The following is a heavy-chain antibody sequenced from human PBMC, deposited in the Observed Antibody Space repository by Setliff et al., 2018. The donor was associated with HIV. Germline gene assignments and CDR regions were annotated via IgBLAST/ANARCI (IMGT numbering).Heavy chain of an antibody. CDR2: IYYTGST. Sequence: SETLSLTCGVYGGSLSDYFWGWVRQPPGKGLEGSGDIYYTGSTYYNPSLKSRVTISVDTSKTQVPLKLRSVTVADTATYYCARATSPRPMIRGGWFDPWGQGILVTVSS. D-gene: IGHD3-22*01. CDR1: GGSLSDYF. J-gene: IGHJ5*02. V-gene: IGHV4-34*01. CDR3: ARATSPRPMIRGGWFDP.